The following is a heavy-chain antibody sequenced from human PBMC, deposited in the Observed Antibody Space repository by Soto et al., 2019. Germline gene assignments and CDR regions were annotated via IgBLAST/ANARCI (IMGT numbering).Heavy chain of an antibody. J-gene: IGHJ5*02. D-gene: IGHD3-22*01. CDR2: ISGSGGST. Sequence: GGSLRLSCAASGFTFSSYAMNWVRQAPGKGLEWVSGISGSGGSTYYADPVKGRFTASRDNSKNTLYLQMNSLRAEDTAVYYCAKGVKFYYDSSEGWFDPWGQGTLVTVS. CDR3: AKGVKFYYDSSEGWFDP. V-gene: IGHV3-23*01. CDR1: GFTFSSYA.